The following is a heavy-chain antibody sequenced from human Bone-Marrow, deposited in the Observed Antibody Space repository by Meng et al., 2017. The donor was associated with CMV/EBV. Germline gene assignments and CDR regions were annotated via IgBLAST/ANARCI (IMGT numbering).Heavy chain of an antibody. CDR1: GFTFSSYS. CDR2: IKQDGSEK. CDR3: AVSSTSCYCTGRYYYYGMDV. Sequence: GESLKISCAASGFTFSSYSMNWVRQAPGKGLEWVANIKQDGSEKYYVDSVKGRFTISRDNAKNSLYLQMNSLRAEDTAVYYCAVSSTSCYCTGRYYYYGMDVWGQGTTVTVSS. V-gene: IGHV3-7*01. D-gene: IGHD2-2*01. J-gene: IGHJ6*02.